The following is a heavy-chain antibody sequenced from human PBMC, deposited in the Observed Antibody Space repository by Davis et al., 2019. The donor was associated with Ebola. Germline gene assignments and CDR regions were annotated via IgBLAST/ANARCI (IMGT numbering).Heavy chain of an antibody. CDR1: CGSISSSSYY. CDR2: IYYSGST. V-gene: IGHV4-39*01. Sequence: SETLSLTCTVSCGSISSSSYYWGWIRQPPGKGLEWIGSIYYSGSTYYNPSLKSRVTISVDTSKNQFSLKLSSVTAADTAVYYCARVQRFYGMDVWGQGTTVTVSS. D-gene: IGHD6-25*01. CDR3: ARVQRFYGMDV. J-gene: IGHJ6*02.